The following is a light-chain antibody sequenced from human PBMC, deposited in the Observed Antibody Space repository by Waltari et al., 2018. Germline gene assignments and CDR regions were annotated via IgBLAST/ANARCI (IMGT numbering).Light chain of an antibody. V-gene: IGKV3-20*01. CDR3: QKYGSLPAT. CDR1: QSISKY. Sequence: EIMLTQSPGTLSLSPGERATLSCRASQSISKYLAWYQHKPGQPPRLLIYDASSRATGIPDRFSGSGSVTDFSLTISRLEPEDFAVYYCQKYGSLPATFGQGTKVEIK. J-gene: IGKJ1*01. CDR2: DAS.